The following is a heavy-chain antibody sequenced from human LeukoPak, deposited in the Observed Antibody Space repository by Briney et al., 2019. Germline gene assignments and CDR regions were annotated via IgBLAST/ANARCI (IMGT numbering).Heavy chain of an antibody. Sequence: PSETLSLTCTVSGGSTSSYYWSWIRQPPGKGLEWIGYIYNSGSTNYNASLESRVTISVDTSKNQFSLKLSSVTAADTAVYYCAAQYCGGDCYDYWGQGTLVTVSS. CDR2: IYNSGST. J-gene: IGHJ4*02. CDR1: GGSTSSYY. D-gene: IGHD2-21*01. V-gene: IGHV4-59*08. CDR3: AAQYCGGDCYDY.